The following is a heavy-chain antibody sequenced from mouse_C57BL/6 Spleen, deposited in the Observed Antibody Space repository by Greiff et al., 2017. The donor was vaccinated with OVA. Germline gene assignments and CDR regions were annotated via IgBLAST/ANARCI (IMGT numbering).Heavy chain of an antibody. CDR1: GYTFTSYW. D-gene: IGHD3-2*02. Sequence: QVQLKQPGAELVMPGASVKLSCKASGYTFTSYWMHWVKQRPGQGLEWIGEIDPSDSYTNYNQKFKGKSTLTVDKSSSTAYMQLSSLTSEDSAVYYCARWGDSSGDYYAMDYWGQGTSVTVSS. J-gene: IGHJ4*01. CDR3: ARWGDSSGDYYAMDY. V-gene: IGHV1-69*01. CDR2: IDPSDSYT.